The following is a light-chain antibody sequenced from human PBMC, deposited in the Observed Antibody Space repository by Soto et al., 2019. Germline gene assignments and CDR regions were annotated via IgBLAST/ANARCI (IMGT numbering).Light chain of an antibody. Sequence: DIQLTQSPAFLSASLGDRVTISCRASQGISSHLAWYQQKPGKAPELLIYAASTLQSGVPSRFSGSGSGTELTLTISSLQPEDFATYFCQHINTYPRALSFGGGTQVEIK. CDR3: QHINTYPRALS. CDR2: AAS. V-gene: IGKV1-9*01. J-gene: IGKJ4*01. CDR1: QGISSH.